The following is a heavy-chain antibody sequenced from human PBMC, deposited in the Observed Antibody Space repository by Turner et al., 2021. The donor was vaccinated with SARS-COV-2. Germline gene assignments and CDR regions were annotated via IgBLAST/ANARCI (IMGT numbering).Heavy chain of an antibody. CDR3: ACQPPTIPAAKNFDY. D-gene: IGHD2-2*01. J-gene: IGHJ4*02. CDR1: GGTFSSYA. CDR2: IIPIFGTA. V-gene: IGHV1-69*01. Sequence: QVQLVQSGAEVKKPGSSVKVSCKASGGTFSSYAITWVRQAPGQGLEWMGGIIPIFGTANYAQKFQGRVTITADESTSTAYMELSSLRSEDTAVYYCACQPPTIPAAKNFDYWGQGTLVTVSS.